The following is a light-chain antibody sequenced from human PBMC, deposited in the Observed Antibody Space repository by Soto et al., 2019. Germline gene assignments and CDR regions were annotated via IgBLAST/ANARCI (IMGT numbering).Light chain of an antibody. CDR1: ESVRSK. J-gene: IGKJ5*01. V-gene: IGKV3-15*01. Sequence: IVITLSAGSMSVSQGEGVTLSCRASESVRSKVAWYQQKPGQDPRLLIYGSSTRATGIPDRFRGSGSGTEYTLTISSLQSEDFAVYYCQQYNSWPPITFGQGTRLAI. CDR2: GSS. CDR3: QQYNSWPPIT.